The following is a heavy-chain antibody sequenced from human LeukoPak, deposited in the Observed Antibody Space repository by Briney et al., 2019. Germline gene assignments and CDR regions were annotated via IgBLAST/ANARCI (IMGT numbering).Heavy chain of an antibody. V-gene: IGHV4-61*02. D-gene: IGHD5-24*01. CDR1: GGSISSGSYY. CDR2: IYTSGST. J-gene: IGHJ6*03. Sequence: SETLSLTCTVSGGSISSGSYYWSWIRQPAGKGLEWIGRIYTSGSTNYNPSLKSRVTISVDTSKNQFSLKLSSVTAADTAVYYCAREEDGSRYYYYMDVWGKGTTVTVSS. CDR3: AREEDGSRYYYYMDV.